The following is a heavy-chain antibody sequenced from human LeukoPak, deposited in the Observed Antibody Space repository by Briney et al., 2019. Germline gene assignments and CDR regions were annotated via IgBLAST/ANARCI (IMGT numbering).Heavy chain of an antibody. D-gene: IGHD6-19*01. CDR2: INSDGSST. CDR1: GFTFSSYW. Sequence: GGSLRLSCAASGFTFSSYWMHWVRHAPGKGLVWVSRINSDGSSTNNAGSVKGRFTISRDNAKNTLYLQMNSLRAEDTAVYYCVRVAVAGTTTNFDYWGQGTLVTVSS. J-gene: IGHJ4*02. CDR3: VRVAVAGTTTNFDY. V-gene: IGHV3-74*01.